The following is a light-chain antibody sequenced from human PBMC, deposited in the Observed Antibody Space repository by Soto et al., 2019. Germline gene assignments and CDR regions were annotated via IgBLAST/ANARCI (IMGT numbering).Light chain of an antibody. CDR3: QQYNDRPPIT. Sequence: EIVMTQSPFTLSASPWESSTLSFMASQSVYNNVAWYQQKPGQAPRLLIVGSFARATGIPARFSGSGSGSEFTLTISGLQSEDFAVYYCQQYNDRPPITFGQGTLLEIK. J-gene: IGKJ5*01. V-gene: IGKV3-15*01. CDR2: GSF. CDR1: QSVYNN.